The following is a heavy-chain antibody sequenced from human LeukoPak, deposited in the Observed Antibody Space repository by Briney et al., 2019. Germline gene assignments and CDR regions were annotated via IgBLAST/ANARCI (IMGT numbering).Heavy chain of an antibody. V-gene: IGHV3-48*03. Sequence: GSLRLSCAASGFIFNNYEMNWVRQAPGKGLEWVSYISSSGSTIYYADSVKGRFTLSRDNAKNSLYLQMNSLRAEDTAVYYCARTGGSYPYYFEYWGQGTLVTVSS. J-gene: IGHJ4*02. CDR1: GFIFNNYE. CDR2: ISSSGSTI. D-gene: IGHD1-26*01. CDR3: ARTGGSYPYYFEY.